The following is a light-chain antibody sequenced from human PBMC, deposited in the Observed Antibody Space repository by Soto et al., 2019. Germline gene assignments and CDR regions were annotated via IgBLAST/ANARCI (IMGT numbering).Light chain of an antibody. CDR3: QQRSVWPPIT. CDR1: QNVDDY. CDR2: DAS. V-gene: IGKV3-11*01. Sequence: DIVLTQSPATLSLSPGERATLSCRASQNVDDYVAWYQQKPGQPPRLLIYDASERAPDIPARFSGSGSGTDFTLTISSLESDDFAVYYCQQRSVWPPITFGQGTRL. J-gene: IGKJ5*01.